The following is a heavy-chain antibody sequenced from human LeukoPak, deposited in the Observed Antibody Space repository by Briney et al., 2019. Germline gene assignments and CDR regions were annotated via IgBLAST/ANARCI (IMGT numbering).Heavy chain of an antibody. V-gene: IGHV3-33*06. CDR1: GFTFSHYA. CDR2: IWSDAINQ. J-gene: IGHJ4*02. Sequence: GGSLRLSCAASGFTFSHYAFHWVRQAPGKGLEWVAVIWSDAINQFYADSVKGRFTISRDYSQKTVYLEMDSLTIEDTAIYYCAKDAQRGFDYSNSLEYWGPGTLVSVSS. CDR3: AKDAQRGFDYSNSLEY. D-gene: IGHD4-11*01.